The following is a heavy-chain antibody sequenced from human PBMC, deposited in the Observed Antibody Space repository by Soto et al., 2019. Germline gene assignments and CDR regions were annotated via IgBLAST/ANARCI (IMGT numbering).Heavy chain of an antibody. CDR1: GYTLTFNF. CDR3: ARTTESGYSYGPFDY. CDR2: INPSGGST. J-gene: IGHJ4*02. V-gene: IGHV1-46*01. Sequence: ASVKVSCKSSGYTLTFNFMHWVRQAPGQGLEWMGIINPSGGSTTYAQKFQGRVTMTRDTSTSTVYMELNSLRSEDTAVYYCARTTESGYSYGPFDYWGQGNLVTVSS. D-gene: IGHD5-18*01.